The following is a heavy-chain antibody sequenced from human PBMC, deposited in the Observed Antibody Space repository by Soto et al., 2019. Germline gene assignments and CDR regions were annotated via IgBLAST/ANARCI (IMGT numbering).Heavy chain of an antibody. J-gene: IGHJ6*02. V-gene: IGHV1-69*13. CDR3: ARWGSTVTDYYYYYGMDV. CDR1: GGTFSSYA. D-gene: IGHD4-4*01. CDR2: IIPIFGTA. Sequence: SVKVSCKASGGTFSSYAISWVRHAPGQGLEWMGGIIPIFGTANYAQKFQGRVTITEDESTSTAYMELSSLRSEDTAVYYCARWGSTVTDYYYYYGMDVWGQGITVTVSS.